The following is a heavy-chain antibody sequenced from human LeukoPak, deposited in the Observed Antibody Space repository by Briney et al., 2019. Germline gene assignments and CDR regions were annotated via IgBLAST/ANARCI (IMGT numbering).Heavy chain of an antibody. CDR3: AREGSEMAYNWFDP. CDR2: IYYSGST. Sequence: PSETLSLTCTVSGGSISSYYWSWIRQPPGKGLERIGYIYYSGSTNYNPSLKSRVTISVDTSKNQFSLKLSSVTAADTAVYYCAREGSEMAYNWFDPWGQGTLVTVSS. D-gene: IGHD5-24*01. V-gene: IGHV4-59*01. J-gene: IGHJ5*02. CDR1: GGSISSYY.